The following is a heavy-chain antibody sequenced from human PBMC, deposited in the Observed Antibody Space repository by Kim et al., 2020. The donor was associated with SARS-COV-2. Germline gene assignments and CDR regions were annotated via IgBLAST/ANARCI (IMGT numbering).Heavy chain of an antibody. Sequence: GGSLRLSCAASGFTFSSYAMTWVRQAPGKGLEWVSSITGSSGGTNYADSVKGRFTISRDNSENTVYLQMISLRAEDTAVYYCAKVVPPQNWNYELDYWGQGTQVTVSS. CDR3: AKVVPPQNWNYELDY. V-gene: IGHV3-23*01. CDR2: ITGSSGGT. D-gene: IGHD1-7*01. J-gene: IGHJ4*02. CDR1: GFTFSSYA.